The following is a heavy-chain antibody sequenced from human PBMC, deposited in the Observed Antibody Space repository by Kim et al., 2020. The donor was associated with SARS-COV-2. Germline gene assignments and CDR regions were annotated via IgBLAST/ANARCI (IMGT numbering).Heavy chain of an antibody. CDR1: GYSFTSYW. D-gene: IGHD6-13*01. CDR2: IYPGDSDT. J-gene: IGHJ6*02. Sequence: GESLKISCKGSGYSFTSYWIGWVRQMPGKGLELMGSIYPGDSDTRYSPSFQGQVAISGDKSISTAYLQWSSLKASDTAMYYCARLGLDSREYPYYGMDVWGQGTTVTVSS. V-gene: IGHV5-51*01. CDR3: ARLGLDSREYPYYGMDV.